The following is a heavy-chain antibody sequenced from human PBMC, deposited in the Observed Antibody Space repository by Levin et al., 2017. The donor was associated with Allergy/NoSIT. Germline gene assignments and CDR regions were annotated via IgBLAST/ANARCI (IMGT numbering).Heavy chain of an antibody. CDR3: VREYFDWL. J-gene: IGHJ4*02. D-gene: IGHD3-9*01. CDR1: GFTFGDYA. V-gene: IGHV3-49*03. Sequence: GGSLRLSCTTSGFTFGDYAMSWFRQAPGKGLEWVGFIRRKTFGGTPEYAASVKGRFTISRDDSKSIAYLQMNSLKTEDTAVYYGVREYFDWLWGQGTLVTVSS. CDR2: IRRKTFGGTP.